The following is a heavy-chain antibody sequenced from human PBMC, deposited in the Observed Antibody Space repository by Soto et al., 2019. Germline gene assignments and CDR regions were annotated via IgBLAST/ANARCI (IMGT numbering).Heavy chain of an antibody. Sequence: PSETLSLTCAVYGGSFSGYYWSWIRQPPGKGLEWIGEINHSGSTNYNPSLKSRVTISVDTSKNQFSLKLSSVTAADTAVYYCARDAFGVDNWFDPWGQGTLVTVSS. V-gene: IGHV4-34*01. CDR3: ARDAFGVDNWFDP. CDR2: INHSGST. D-gene: IGHD3-3*01. J-gene: IGHJ5*02. CDR1: GGSFSGYY.